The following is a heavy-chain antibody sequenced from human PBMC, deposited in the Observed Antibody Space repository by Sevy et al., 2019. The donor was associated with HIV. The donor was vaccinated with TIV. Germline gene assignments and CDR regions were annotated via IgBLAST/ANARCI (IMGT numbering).Heavy chain of an antibody. CDR2: ISDSGSHI. V-gene: IGHV3-11*01. CDR3: ARDFAPGIAVAGTGYYFDY. CDR1: GFAFSDYY. Sequence: GGSLRLSCAASGFAFSDYYVSWIRQAPGKGLEWVSYISDSGSHIYYADSVKGRFTIPRDNAKKSLYLQMNSLRAEDTAVYYCARDFAPGIAVAGTGYYFDYWGQGTLVTVSS. D-gene: IGHD6-19*01. J-gene: IGHJ4*02.